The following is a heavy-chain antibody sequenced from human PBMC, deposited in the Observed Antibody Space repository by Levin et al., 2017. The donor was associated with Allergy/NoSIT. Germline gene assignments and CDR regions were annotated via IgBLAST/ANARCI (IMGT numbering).Heavy chain of an antibody. J-gene: IGHJ4*02. CDR3: ARWGRLNYKTFYFDC. V-gene: IGHV6-1*01. CDR2: TYYRSKWYN. CDR1: GDSVSSNSAA. D-gene: IGHD4-11*01. Sequence: SETLSLTCAISGDSVSSNSAAWNWIRQSPSRGLEWLGRTYYRSKWYNDYAVSVIGRITINPDTSKNQFSLQLNSMTPEDTAVYYCARWGRLNYKTFYFDCWGQGTLVTVSS.